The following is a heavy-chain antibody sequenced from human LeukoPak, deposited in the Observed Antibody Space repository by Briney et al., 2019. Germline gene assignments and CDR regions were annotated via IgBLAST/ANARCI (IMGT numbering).Heavy chain of an antibody. Sequence: SETLSLTCTVSSGSVTSGSYYWSWIRQPPGRGLEWLGYIYYSGSPNYNPSHKSRVTISVDTSKNQFSLKLSSVTAADTAVYYCARDGCSGGGCYFDYWGQGTRVTVSS. CDR2: IYYSGSP. V-gene: IGHV4-61*01. CDR1: SGSVTSGSYY. J-gene: IGHJ4*02. CDR3: ARDGCSGGGCYFDY. D-gene: IGHD2-15*01.